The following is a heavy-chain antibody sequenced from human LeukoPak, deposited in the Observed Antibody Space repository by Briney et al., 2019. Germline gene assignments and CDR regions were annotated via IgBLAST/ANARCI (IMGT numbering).Heavy chain of an antibody. D-gene: IGHD3-22*01. CDR1: GFTFDDYA. V-gene: IGHV3-9*01. Sequence: GGSRRLSCAASGFTFDDYAMHWVRQAPGKGLEWVSGISWNSGSIGYADSVKGRFTISRDNAKNSLYLQMNSLRAEDTAVYHCGRDFYESSGYYYVVHWGQGTLVTVSS. J-gene: IGHJ4*02. CDR2: ISWNSGSI. CDR3: GRDFYESSGYYYVVH.